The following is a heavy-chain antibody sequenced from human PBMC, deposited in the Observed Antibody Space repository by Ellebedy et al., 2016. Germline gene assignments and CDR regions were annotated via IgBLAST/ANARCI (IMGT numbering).Heavy chain of an antibody. D-gene: IGHD3-10*01. CDR3: ARDIVRLDP. J-gene: IGHJ5*02. CDR1: GYSISVGDY. CDR2: ISHSGNT. Sequence: SETLSLTXNVSGYSISVGDYWGWIRPPPGKGLAWIGSISHSGNTHYNPSLRSRVLISVDTSKNQFSLKMSSVTAADTAFYYCARDIVRLDPWGQGTLVTVSS. V-gene: IGHV4-38-2*02.